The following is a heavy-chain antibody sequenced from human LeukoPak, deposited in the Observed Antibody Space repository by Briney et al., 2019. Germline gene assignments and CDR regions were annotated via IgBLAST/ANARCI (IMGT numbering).Heavy chain of an antibody. D-gene: IGHD2-2*01. J-gene: IGHJ5*02. V-gene: IGHV4-59*08. Sequence: SETVSLTCTVSGASISSYYGSWIRQPPGKGLEWIGYTYYSGNTNYNPSLKSRVTISVDTSKNQFSLKLSSVTAADTVVYYCARNKGYCSTTSCYPWFDPWGQGTLVTVSS. CDR3: ARNKGYCSTTSCYPWFDP. CDR2: TYYSGNT. CDR1: GASISSYY.